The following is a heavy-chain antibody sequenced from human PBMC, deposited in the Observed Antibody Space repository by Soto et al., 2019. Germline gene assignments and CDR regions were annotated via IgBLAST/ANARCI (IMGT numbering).Heavy chain of an antibody. D-gene: IGHD3-3*01. CDR3: ARDTIGVGIDY. Sequence: EVQLVESGGGLVQPGGSLRLSCAASGFTFSNYWMHWVRQVPGKGLVWVSHIDSEGSSTSYVDSVRGRFTISRDNAENTVYLQMNSLRAEDTAVYYCARDTIGVGIDYWGQGTLVTVSS. V-gene: IGHV3-74*01. CDR1: GFTFSNYW. CDR2: IDSEGSST. J-gene: IGHJ4*02.